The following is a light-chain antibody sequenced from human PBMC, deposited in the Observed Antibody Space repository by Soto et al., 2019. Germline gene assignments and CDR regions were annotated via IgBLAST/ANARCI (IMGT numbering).Light chain of an antibody. CDR1: TGAVTSGHY. CDR2: DTS. Sequence: QAVVTREPSLTVSPGGTVTLTCGSSTGAVTSGHYPYWFQQKPGQAPRTLIYDTSNKHFWTPARFSGSLLGGKAALTLSGMQPEDAAKYYRLLSYSGVFWVFGRGTKLTVL. J-gene: IGLJ3*02. CDR3: LLSYSGVFWV. V-gene: IGLV7-46*01.